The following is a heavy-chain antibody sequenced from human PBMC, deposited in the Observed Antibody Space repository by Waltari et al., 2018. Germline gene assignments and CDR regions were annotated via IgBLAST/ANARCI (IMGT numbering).Heavy chain of an antibody. Sequence: KKPGASVKVSCKVSGYTLTELSMHWVRQAPGKGLEWMGGFDPEDGETIYAQKFQGRVTMTEDTSTDTAYMELSSLRSEDTAVYYCATGKPRLNYYDSSGYYYSPLDYWGQGTLVTVSS. D-gene: IGHD3-22*01. V-gene: IGHV1-24*01. CDR1: GYTLTELS. CDR3: ATGKPRLNYYDSSGYYYSPLDY. J-gene: IGHJ4*02. CDR2: FDPEDGET.